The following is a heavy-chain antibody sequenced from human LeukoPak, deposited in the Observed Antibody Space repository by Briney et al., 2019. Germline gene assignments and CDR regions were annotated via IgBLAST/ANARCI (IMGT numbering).Heavy chain of an antibody. V-gene: IGHV3-23*01. J-gene: IGHJ5*02. CDR1: GFTFSTYA. D-gene: IGHD3-3*01. CDR2: ISPGGDRT. CDR3: AKDPPRRYDFWSGYFRFDP. Sequence: SGGSLRLSCAASGFTFSTYALSWVRQAPGKGLEWVSAISPGGDRTYYADSVKGRFAISRDNSKNTLYLQMNSLRAEDTAVYYCAKDPPRRYDFWSGYFRFDPWGQGTLVTVSS.